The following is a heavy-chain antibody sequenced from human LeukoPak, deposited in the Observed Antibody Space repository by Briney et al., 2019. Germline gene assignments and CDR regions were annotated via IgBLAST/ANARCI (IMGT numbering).Heavy chain of an antibody. CDR1: GFTFSSYA. Sequence: GGALRLSCTASGFTFSSYAMSWVRQAPGKGLEWVSGISGSGDNTYYADSVKGRFTISRDNSKNTLYVQVNSLGTEDTAAYYCAKGSYYDSSGSFYFDYWGQGTLVTVSS. J-gene: IGHJ4*02. D-gene: IGHD3-22*01. V-gene: IGHV3-23*01. CDR3: AKGSYYDSSGSFYFDY. CDR2: ISGSGDNT.